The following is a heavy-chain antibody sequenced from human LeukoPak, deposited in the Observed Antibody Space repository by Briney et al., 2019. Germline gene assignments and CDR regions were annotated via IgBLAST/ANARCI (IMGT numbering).Heavy chain of an antibody. CDR3: ARGRPQLYFDY. CDR1: GYTFTSYA. Sequence: ASVKVSCKASGYTFTSYAINWVQQAPGQNLEWMGWINTNSGNPIYAQGLTGRFVFSLDSSVSTAYLQITSLTAEDSAIYYCARGRPQLYFDYWGQGALVTVSS. D-gene: IGHD6-13*01. V-gene: IGHV7-4-1*02. CDR2: INTNSGNP. J-gene: IGHJ4*02.